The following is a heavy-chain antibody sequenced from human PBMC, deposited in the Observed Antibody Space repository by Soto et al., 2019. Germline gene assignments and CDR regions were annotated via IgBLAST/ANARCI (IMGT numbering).Heavy chain of an antibody. J-gene: IGHJ5*02. V-gene: IGHV3-33*01. CDR3: ARDWVPFT. CDR2: LYYVGSNK. D-gene: IGHD3-16*01. Sequence: QVQLVESGGGVVQPGRSLRLSCAASGFTFSDYGMHWVRQAPGKGLEWVASLYYVGSNKQYADSVRGRFTISRDDAKNTLYLQMNSLRAEDTAVYYCARDWVPFTWGQGTLVTVSS. CDR1: GFTFSDYG.